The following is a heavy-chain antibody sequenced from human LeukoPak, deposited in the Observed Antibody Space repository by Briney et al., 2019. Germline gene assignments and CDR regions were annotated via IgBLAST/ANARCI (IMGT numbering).Heavy chain of an antibody. CDR2: IWYDGSNK. J-gene: IGHJ6*02. CDR1: GFTFSSYG. Sequence: GGSLRLSCAASGFTFSSYGMHWVRQAPGKGLEWVAVIWYDGSNKYYADSVKGRFTISRDNSKNTLYLQMNSLRAEDTAVYYYARPARGIAAAAYYYYYGMDVWGQGTTVTVSS. CDR3: ARPARGIAAAAYYYYYGMDV. D-gene: IGHD6-13*01. V-gene: IGHV3-33*01.